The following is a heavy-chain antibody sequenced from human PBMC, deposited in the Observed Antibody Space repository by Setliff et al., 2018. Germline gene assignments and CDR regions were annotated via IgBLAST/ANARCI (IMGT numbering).Heavy chain of an antibody. J-gene: IGHJ6*02. CDR1: GFTFSDYS. CDR2: ISSSSSYM. CDR3: AREQNNSNWWPYYYGMDV. Sequence: GGSLRLSCAASGFTFSDYSMHWVRQAPGKGLEWVSSISSSSSYMYYADSIKGRVTISRDNAMNSLYLQMNSLRAEDTAVYYCAREQNNSNWWPYYYGMDVWGQGTTVTVSS. D-gene: IGHD6-13*01. V-gene: IGHV3-21*06.